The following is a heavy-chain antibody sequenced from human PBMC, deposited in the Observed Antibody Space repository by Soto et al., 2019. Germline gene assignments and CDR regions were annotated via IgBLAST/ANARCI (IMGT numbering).Heavy chain of an antibody. CDR2: ISGSGGST. V-gene: IGHV3-23*01. J-gene: IGHJ4*02. D-gene: IGHD3-22*01. CDR1: GFTFSSYA. Sequence: EVQLLESGGGLVQPGGSLRLSCAASGFTFSSYAMSWVRQAPGKGLEWVSAISGSGGSTYYADSVKGRFTISRDNSKNTLYLQMNSLRAEDTAVYYCAKGLVGNYYDRSGYTFDYWGQGTLVTVSS. CDR3: AKGLVGNYYDRSGYTFDY.